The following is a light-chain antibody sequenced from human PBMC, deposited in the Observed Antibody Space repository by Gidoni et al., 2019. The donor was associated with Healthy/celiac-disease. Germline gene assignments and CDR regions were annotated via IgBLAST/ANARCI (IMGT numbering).Light chain of an antibody. J-gene: IGKJ5*01. Sequence: DIKMTKYQSSLSASVGDRVTITCRASQSISSYLNWYQQKPGKAPKLLIYAASSLQSGVPSRFSGIGSGTYFTLTISSLQPEDFATYSCQQSYSTPSITFGQGTRLEI. CDR2: AAS. V-gene: IGKV1-39*01. CDR3: QQSYSTPSIT. CDR1: QSISSY.